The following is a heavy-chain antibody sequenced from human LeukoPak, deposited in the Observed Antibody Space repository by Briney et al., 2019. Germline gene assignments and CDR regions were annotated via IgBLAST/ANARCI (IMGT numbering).Heavy chain of an antibody. D-gene: IGHD6-19*01. Sequence: GGSLRLSCAASGFTFSSYSMTWVRQAPGKGLEWVSSISSSSSYIYYADSVKGRFTISRDNAKNSLYLQMNSLRAEDTAVYYCARDRGGSGWYNLYYWGQGTLVTVSS. CDR3: ARDRGGSGWYNLYY. V-gene: IGHV3-21*01. CDR2: ISSSSSYI. J-gene: IGHJ4*02. CDR1: GFTFSSYS.